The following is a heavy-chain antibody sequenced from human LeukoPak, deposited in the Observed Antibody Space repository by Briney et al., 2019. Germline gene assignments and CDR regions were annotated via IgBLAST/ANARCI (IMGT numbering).Heavy chain of an antibody. D-gene: IGHD3-9*01. CDR2: ISWNSGSI. CDR3: AKDPYYDILTGFDY. J-gene: IGHJ4*02. Sequence: SLRLSCAASGFTFDDYAMHWVRPAPGKGLEWVSGISWNSGSIGYADSVKGRFTISRDNAKNSLYLQMNSLRAEDTALYYCAKDPYYDILTGFDYWGQGTLVTVSS. V-gene: IGHV3-9*01. CDR1: GFTFDDYA.